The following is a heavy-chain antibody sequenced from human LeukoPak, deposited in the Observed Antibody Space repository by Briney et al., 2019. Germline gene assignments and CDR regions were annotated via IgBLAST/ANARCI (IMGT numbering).Heavy chain of an antibody. V-gene: IGHV3-11*04. CDR2: ISSSGATV. D-gene: IGHD2-15*01. CDR3: ARGGAYCSGGSCYSGRTWFDP. CDR1: GFTFSDYY. Sequence: GGSLRLSCAVSGFTFSDYYMSWIRQAPGKGLEWVSYISSSGATVDYADSVKGRFTISRDNDKNSLYLVMNSLRVEDTALYYCARGGAYCSGGSCYSGRTWFDPWGQGTLVTVSS. J-gene: IGHJ5*02.